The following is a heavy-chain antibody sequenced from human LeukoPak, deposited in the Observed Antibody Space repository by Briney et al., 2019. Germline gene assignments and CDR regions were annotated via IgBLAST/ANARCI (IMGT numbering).Heavy chain of an antibody. CDR1: GFTFSTYG. CDR2: ISYDGSNE. J-gene: IGHJ4*02. D-gene: IGHD1-26*01. V-gene: IGHV3-30*03. CDR3: VRQQTPHGNFDY. Sequence: GGSLRLPCAASGFTFSTYGMHWVRQAPGKGLEWVAVISYDGSNEYYADSVKGRFTISRENAKNSLSLQMNSLRAEDTAVYYCVRQQTPHGNFDYWGQGTLVTVSS.